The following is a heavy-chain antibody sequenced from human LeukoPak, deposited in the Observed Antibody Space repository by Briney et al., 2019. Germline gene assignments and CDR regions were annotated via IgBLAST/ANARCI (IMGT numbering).Heavy chain of an antibody. V-gene: IGHV3-11*04. J-gene: IGHJ3*02. CDR1: GFTFSDYY. CDR3: ARDQHDSSGYPRAWAFGI. CDR2: ISSSGSTI. D-gene: IGHD3-22*01. Sequence: GGSLRLSCAASGFTFSDYYMSWIRQAPGKGLEWVSYISSSGSTIYYADSAKGRSTISRDNAKNSLYLQMNSLRAEDTAVYYCARDQHDSSGYPRAWAFGIWGQGTMVTVSS.